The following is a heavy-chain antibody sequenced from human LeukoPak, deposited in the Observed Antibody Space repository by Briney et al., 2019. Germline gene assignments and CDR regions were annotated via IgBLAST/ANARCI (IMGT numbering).Heavy chain of an antibody. CDR2: IYYSGST. Sequence: SETLSLTCTVSGGSISSYYWSWIRQPPGKGLEWIGYIYYSGSTNYNPSLKSRVTISVDTSKNQFSLKLSSVTAADTAVYYCARPALDYDILTGYYIGAFDIWGQGTMVTVSS. V-gene: IGHV4-59*01. D-gene: IGHD3-9*01. CDR1: GGSISSYY. J-gene: IGHJ3*02. CDR3: ARPALDYDILTGYYIGAFDI.